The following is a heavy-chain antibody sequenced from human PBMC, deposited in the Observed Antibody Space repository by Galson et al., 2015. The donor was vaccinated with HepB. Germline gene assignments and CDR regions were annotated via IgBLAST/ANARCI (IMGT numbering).Heavy chain of an antibody. CDR2: ISGSGGST. D-gene: IGHD1-1*01. V-gene: IGHV3-23*01. Sequence: SLRLSCAASGFTFSSYAMRWVRQAPGKGLEWVSAISGSGGSTYYADSVKGRFTISRDNSKNTLYLQMNSLRAEDTAVYYCAKGSGVGPTGTHIDYWGQGTLVTVSS. J-gene: IGHJ4*02. CDR1: GFTFSSYA. CDR3: AKGSGVGPTGTHIDY.